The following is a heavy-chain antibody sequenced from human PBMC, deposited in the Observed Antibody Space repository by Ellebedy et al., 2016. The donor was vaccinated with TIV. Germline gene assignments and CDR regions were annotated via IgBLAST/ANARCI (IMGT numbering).Heavy chain of an antibody. J-gene: IGHJ4*02. D-gene: IGHD5-12*01. V-gene: IGHV3-30-3*01. CDR3: ARDLGHSGYDLFDS. CDR2: ISYDGSNK. Sequence: GESLKISCAASGFTFSSYAMHWVRQAPGKGLEWVAVISYDGSNKYYADSVKGRFIISRDNAKNSLYLQMNSLRAEDTAVYYCARDLGHSGYDLFDSWGQGTLVTVSS. CDR1: GFTFSSYA.